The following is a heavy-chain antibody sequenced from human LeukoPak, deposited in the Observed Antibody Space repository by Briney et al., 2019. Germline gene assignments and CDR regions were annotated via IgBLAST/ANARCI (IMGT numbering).Heavy chain of an antibody. J-gene: IGHJ3*02. CDR1: GYTLTELS. CDR3: ATRRSIAVAGPGAFDI. CDR2: FDPEDGET. Sequence: ASVKVSCEVSGYTLTELSMHWVRQAPGKGLELMGGFDPEDGETIYAQKFQGRVTMTEDTSTDTAYMELSSLRSEDTAVYYCATRRSIAVAGPGAFDIWGQGTMVTVSS. D-gene: IGHD6-19*01. V-gene: IGHV1-24*01.